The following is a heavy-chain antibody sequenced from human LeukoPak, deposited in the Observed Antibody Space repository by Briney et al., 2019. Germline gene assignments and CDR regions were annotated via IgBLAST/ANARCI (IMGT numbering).Heavy chain of an antibody. CDR2: INPNSGGT. CDR3: ARVYDSSGYTAFDI. V-gene: IGHV1-2*02. Sequence: GASVKVSFKASGYTFTCYYMHWVRQAPGQGLEWMGWINPNSGGTNYAQKFQGRVTMTRDTSISTAYMELSRLRSDDTAVYYCARVYDSSGYTAFDIWGQGTMVTVSS. D-gene: IGHD3-22*01. J-gene: IGHJ3*02. CDR1: GYTFTCYY.